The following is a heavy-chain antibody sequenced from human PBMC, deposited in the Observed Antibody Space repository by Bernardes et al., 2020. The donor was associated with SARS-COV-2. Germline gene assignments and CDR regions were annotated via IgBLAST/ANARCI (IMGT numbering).Heavy chain of an antibody. CDR2: FYYTGNT. Sequence: SETLSLTCTVSGGSISGYSWSWIRQPPGKGLEYIGYFYYTGNTDYNPSLRSRVTISLDTSKNQFSLKLSSVTAADTAVYYCASYWSAFDIWGQGTMVTVFS. D-gene: IGHD3-3*01. V-gene: IGHV4-59*08. J-gene: IGHJ3*02. CDR3: ASYWSAFDI. CDR1: GGSISGYS.